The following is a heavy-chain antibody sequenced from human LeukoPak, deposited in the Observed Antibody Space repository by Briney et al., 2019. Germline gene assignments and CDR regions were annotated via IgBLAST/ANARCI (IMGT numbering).Heavy chain of an antibody. Sequence: ASVKVSCKASGYTFTGYYTHWVRQAPGQGLEWMGWINPNSGGTNYAQKFQGRVTMTRDTSISTAYMELSRLRSDDTAVYYCARYYDSENWFDPWGQGTLVTVSS. CDR3: ARYYDSENWFDP. J-gene: IGHJ5*02. CDR1: GYTFTGYY. V-gene: IGHV1-2*02. D-gene: IGHD3-22*01. CDR2: INPNSGGT.